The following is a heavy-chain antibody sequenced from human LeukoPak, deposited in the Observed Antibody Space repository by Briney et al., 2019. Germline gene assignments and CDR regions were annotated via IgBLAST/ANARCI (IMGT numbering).Heavy chain of an antibody. CDR2: INPNSGGT. J-gene: IGHJ5*02. V-gene: IGHV1-2*02. CDR3: ARDVYSRSWFDP. CDR1: GYTFTGYY. D-gene: IGHD2-15*01. Sequence: ASVKVSCKASGYTFTGYYMHWVRQAPGQGLEWMGWINPNSGGTNYAQKFQGRVTMTRDTSISTAYMELSRLRSDDTAVYYCARDVYSRSWFDPWGQGTLVTVSS.